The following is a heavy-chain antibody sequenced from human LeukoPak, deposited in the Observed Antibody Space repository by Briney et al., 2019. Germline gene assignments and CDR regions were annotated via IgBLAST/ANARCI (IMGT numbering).Heavy chain of an antibody. V-gene: IGHV4-34*01. CDR1: GGSFSGYY. J-gene: IGHJ4*02. D-gene: IGHD3-3*01. CDR2: INHSGST. Sequence: PSETLSLTCAVCGGSFSGYYWSWIRHPPGKGREWIGEINHSGSTNYTPSLKCRVTISVDTSKNQFSLKLSSVTAADTAVYYCARGQAYYDFWSGHSSPDYWGQGTLVTVSS. CDR3: ARGQAYYDFWSGHSSPDY.